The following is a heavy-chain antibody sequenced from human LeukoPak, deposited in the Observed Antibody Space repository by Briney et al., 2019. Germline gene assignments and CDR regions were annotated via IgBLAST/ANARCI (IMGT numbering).Heavy chain of an antibody. J-gene: IGHJ3*02. D-gene: IGHD1-26*01. CDR2: ISAYNGNT. CDR3: ARAPHSGSYYWYAFDI. CDR1: GYTFTSYG. Sequence: ASVKVSCKASGYTFTSYGISWVRQAPGQGLEWMGWISAYNGNTNYAQKLQGRVTMTTDTSTSTAYMELRSLRSDDTAVYYCARAPHSGSYYWYAFDIWGQGTMVTVSS. V-gene: IGHV1-18*01.